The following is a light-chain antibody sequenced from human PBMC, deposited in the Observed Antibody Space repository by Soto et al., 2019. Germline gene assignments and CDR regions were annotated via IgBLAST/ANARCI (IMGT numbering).Light chain of an antibody. CDR1: QDISSW. CDR3: QQANSFPYT. CDR2: AAS. Sequence: DIQMTQSPSSVSASVGDRVTITCRASQDISSWLAWYQQKPGKAPKLLIYAASGLQSGVPLRFSGSGSGTDFTLTISSLQPGDFATYYCQQANSFPYTFGQGTKLEIK. V-gene: IGKV1D-12*01. J-gene: IGKJ2*01.